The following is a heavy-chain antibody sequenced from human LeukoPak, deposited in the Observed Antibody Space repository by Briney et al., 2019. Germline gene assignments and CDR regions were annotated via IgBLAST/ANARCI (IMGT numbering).Heavy chain of an antibody. CDR3: ARDGPTYGMDV. J-gene: IGHJ6*02. V-gene: IGHV4-59*01. Sequence: SSETLSLTCTVSSGSISSYYWSWIRQPPGKGLEWIGYIYYSGSTNYNPSLKSRVTISVDTSKNQFSLKLSSVTAADTAVYYCARDGPTYGMDVWGQGTTVTVSS. CDR2: IYYSGST. CDR1: SGSISSYY.